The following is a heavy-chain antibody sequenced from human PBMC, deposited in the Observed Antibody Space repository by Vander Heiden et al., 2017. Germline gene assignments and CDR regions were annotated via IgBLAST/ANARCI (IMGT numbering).Heavy chain of an antibody. CDR3: ARDRRHFWSGTTFFDY. D-gene: IGHD3-3*02. J-gene: IGHJ4*02. Sequence: ESQPVDSGGGLFPAGGALRRSWIGYGSACRRYWMSWVRQAPGKVLGWVANMMQDGSEKYYVDSMKVLFTIFRDNAKNSLYLEMSSLRAEYTAVYYCARDRRHFWSGTTFFDYWGQGTLVTVSS. CDR2: MMQDGSEK. V-gene: IGHV3-7*01. CDR1: GSACRRYW.